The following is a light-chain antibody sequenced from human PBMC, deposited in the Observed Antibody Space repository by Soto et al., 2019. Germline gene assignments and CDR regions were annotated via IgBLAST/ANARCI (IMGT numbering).Light chain of an antibody. J-gene: IGKJ1*01. CDR1: QSVSSSY. CDR3: QQYGSSPWT. Sequence: EIVLTQSPGTLSLSPGERATLSCRASQSVSSSYLAWYQQTPGQAPRLVVYGASSRATGIPDRFSGSGSGTDFTLTISRLEPEDFAVYYCQQYGSSPWTFGQGTKVDIK. V-gene: IGKV3-20*01. CDR2: GAS.